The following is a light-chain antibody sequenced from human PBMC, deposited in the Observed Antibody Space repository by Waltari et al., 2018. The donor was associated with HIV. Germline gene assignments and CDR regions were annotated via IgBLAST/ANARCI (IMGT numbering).Light chain of an antibody. Sequence: SYELTQPPSMSVSPGQTAIIACSGDKLGDKYVCWSQQRPGQSPVMVMYQDTERPSGVPERFSGSISGDTASLTISGTQPLDEADYYCQVWDNNNAVFGGGTKLTVL. CDR1: KLGDKY. CDR2: QDT. J-gene: IGLJ2*01. CDR3: QVWDNNNAV. V-gene: IGLV3-1*01.